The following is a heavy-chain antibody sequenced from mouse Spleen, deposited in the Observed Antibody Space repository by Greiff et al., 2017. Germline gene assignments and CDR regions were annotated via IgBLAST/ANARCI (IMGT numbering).Heavy chain of an antibody. J-gene: IGHJ2*01. Sequence: EVKLMESGGGLVKPGGSLKLSCAASGFTFSSYTMSWVRQTPAKRLEWVATISSGGGNTYYPDSVKGRFTISRDNARNTLYLQMSSLRSEDTAMYYCARHDDGYFDYWGQGTTLTVSS. CDR1: GFTFSSYT. CDR3: ARHDDGYFDY. D-gene: IGHD2-3*01. V-gene: IGHV5-9*04. CDR2: ISSGGGNT.